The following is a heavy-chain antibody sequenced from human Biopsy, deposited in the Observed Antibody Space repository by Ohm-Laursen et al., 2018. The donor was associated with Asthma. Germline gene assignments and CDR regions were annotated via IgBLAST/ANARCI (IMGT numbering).Heavy chain of an antibody. CDR1: GGSITSSSYY. D-gene: IGHD3-22*01. Sequence: SETLSLTCPVSGGSITSSSYYWGWIRQPPGKGMEWIGSMYHSGSPYYHPSLKSRATISVDTSKNQLPLKMSSMTAADTAVYFCVRHQYSSSWSTFDYWGQGALVTVSS. CDR3: VRHQYSSSWSTFDY. J-gene: IGHJ4*02. V-gene: IGHV4-39*01. CDR2: MYHSGSP.